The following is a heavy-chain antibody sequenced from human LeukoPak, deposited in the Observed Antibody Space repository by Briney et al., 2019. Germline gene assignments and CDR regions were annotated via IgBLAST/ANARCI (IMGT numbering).Heavy chain of an antibody. Sequence: PGGSLRLSCAASGFTFSSYSINWVRQAPGKGLEWVSFISSGSTTIFYADSVKGRFTISRDNSKNTLYLQMSSLRAEDTAVYYCARLGDYSNKDWGQGTLVTVSS. CDR2: ISSGSTTI. CDR3: ARLGDYSNKD. V-gene: IGHV3-48*01. CDR1: GFTFSSYS. D-gene: IGHD4-11*01. J-gene: IGHJ4*02.